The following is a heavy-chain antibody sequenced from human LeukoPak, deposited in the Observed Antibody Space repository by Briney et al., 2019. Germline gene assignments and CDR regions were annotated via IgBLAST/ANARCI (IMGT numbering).Heavy chain of an antibody. V-gene: IGHV3-21*01. D-gene: IGHD6-19*01. J-gene: IGHJ4*02. Sequence: GGSLRLSCAASGFTFSSYSMNWVRQAPGKGLEWVSSISSSSSYIYYADSVKGRFTISRDNAKNSLYLQMYSLRAEDTAVYYCARDLGSGWYGGDFDYWGQGTLVTVSS. CDR2: ISSSSSYI. CDR3: ARDLGSGWYGGDFDY. CDR1: GFTFSSYS.